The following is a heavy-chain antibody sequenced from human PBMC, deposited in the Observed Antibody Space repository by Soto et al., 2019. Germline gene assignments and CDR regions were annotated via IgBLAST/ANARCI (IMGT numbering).Heavy chain of an antibody. D-gene: IGHD2-15*01. Sequence: QVQLQASGPGLVKPSETLSLTCTVSGGSISSYYWSWIRQPPGKGLEWIGYIYYSGSTNYNPSLKSRTTISLDTSKNQFSLKLSSVTAADTAVYYCARNPCGGSGGSCYSGGSYYYYNGMDVWGQGTTVTVSS. CDR2: IYYSGST. V-gene: IGHV4-59*01. CDR1: GGSISSYY. J-gene: IGHJ6*02. CDR3: ARNPCGGSGGSCYSGGSYYYYNGMDV.